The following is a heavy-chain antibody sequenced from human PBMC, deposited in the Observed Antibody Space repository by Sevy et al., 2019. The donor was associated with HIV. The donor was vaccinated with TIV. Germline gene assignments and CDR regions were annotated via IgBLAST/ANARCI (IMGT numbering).Heavy chain of an antibody. D-gene: IGHD1-26*01. CDR2: IRPYNGNT. V-gene: IGHV1-18*01. J-gene: IGHJ4*02. CDR1: GYTFTSYG. Sequence: ASVKVSCKASGYTFTSYGLSWVRQAPGQGLEWMGGIRPYNGNTDYPQKLQGRVTVTTDTSTTTAYMELRSLRSDDTALYYCARLLGSTEFGYYFDYWGQGTLVTVSS. CDR3: ARLLGSTEFGYYFDY.